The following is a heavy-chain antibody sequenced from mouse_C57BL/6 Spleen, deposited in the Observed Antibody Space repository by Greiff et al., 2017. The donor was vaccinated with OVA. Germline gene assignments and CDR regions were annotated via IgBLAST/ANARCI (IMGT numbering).Heavy chain of an antibody. D-gene: IGHD2-3*01. V-gene: IGHV1-72*01. CDR1: GYTFTSYW. CDR2: IDPNSGGT. J-gene: IGHJ4*01. CDR3: ARGYDGDEDAMDY. Sequence: VQLQQPGAELVKPGASVKLSCKASGYTFTSYWMHWVKQRPGRGLEWIGRIDPNSGGTKYNEKFKSKATLTVDKSSSTAYLQLSSLTSEDSAVDYCARGYDGDEDAMDYWGQGTSVTVSA.